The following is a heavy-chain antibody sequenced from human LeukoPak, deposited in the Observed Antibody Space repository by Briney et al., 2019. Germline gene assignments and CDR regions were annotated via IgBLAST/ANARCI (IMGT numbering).Heavy chain of an antibody. CDR2: IYPSDSDT. D-gene: IGHD1-26*01. Sequence: GESLQISCQGSESSFATYWIAWLRQLPGKGLEWMGIIYPSDSDTRYSPSFQGQVTISADKSIKTAYLQWSSLKASDTAMYYCARPLQGIVGATGFDYWGQGTLVTVSS. CDR1: ESSFATYW. V-gene: IGHV5-51*01. CDR3: ARPLQGIVGATGFDY. J-gene: IGHJ4*02.